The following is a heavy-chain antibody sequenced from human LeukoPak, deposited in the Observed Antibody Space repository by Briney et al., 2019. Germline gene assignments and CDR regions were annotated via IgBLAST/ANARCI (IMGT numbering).Heavy chain of an antibody. CDR2: INDSGGT. V-gene: IGHV4-34*01. J-gene: IGHJ4*02. CDR1: GGSFSGYY. Sequence: PSETLSLTCAVYGGSFSGYYWSWIRQPPGKGLEWIGEINDSGGTNYNPSLKSRVTISIDRSKNQFSLKLNSVTAADTAVYYCARGQVVRDYWGQGTLVTVSS. D-gene: IGHD2-15*01. CDR3: ARGQVVRDY.